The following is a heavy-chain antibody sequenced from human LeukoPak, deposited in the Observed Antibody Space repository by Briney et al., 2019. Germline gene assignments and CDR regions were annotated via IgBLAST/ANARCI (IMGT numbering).Heavy chain of an antibody. CDR3: AKAPRLYYDSSGYWNWFDP. CDR2: ISWNSGSI. CDR1: GFTFDDYA. D-gene: IGHD3-22*01. V-gene: IGHV3-9*01. J-gene: IGHJ5*02. Sequence: GRSLRLSCAASGFTFDDYAMHWVRQAPGKGLEWVSGISWNSGSIGYADSVKGRFTISRDNAKNSLYLQMNSLRAEDTALYYCAKAPRLYYDSSGYWNWFDPWGQGTLVTVSS.